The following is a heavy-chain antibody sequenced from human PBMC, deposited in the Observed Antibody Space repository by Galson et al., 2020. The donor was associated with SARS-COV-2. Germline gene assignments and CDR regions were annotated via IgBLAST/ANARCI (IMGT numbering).Heavy chain of an antibody. CDR2: INPNTGDT. CDR1: GYSFTGYY. CDR3: ARDRISTPDDFDY. D-gene: IGHD2-15*01. V-gene: IGHV1-2*02. Sequence: ASVKVSCKASGYSFTGYYIHWVRQAPGQGLEWMGWINPNTGDTKYNQKFQGRVSMTRDTSITTAYMEMSRLTSDDTAVYYCARDRISTPDDFDYWGQGTLVTVSS. J-gene: IGHJ4*02.